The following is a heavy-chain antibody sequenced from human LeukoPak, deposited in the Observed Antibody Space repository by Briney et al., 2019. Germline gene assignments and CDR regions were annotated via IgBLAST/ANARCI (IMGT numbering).Heavy chain of an antibody. J-gene: IGHJ4*02. Sequence: SGGSLRLSCAASGFTFSSYSMNWVRQAPGKGLEWVSSISSSSSYIYYADSVKGRLTISRDNAKNSLYLQMNSLRAEDTAVYYCAREEVYTAMVTTVDYWGQGTLVTVSS. V-gene: IGHV3-21*01. D-gene: IGHD5-18*01. CDR1: GFTFSSYS. CDR2: ISSSSSYI. CDR3: AREEVYTAMVTTVDY.